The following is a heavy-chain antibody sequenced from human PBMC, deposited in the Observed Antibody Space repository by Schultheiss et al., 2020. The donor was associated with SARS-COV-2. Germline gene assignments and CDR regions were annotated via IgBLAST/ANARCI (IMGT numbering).Heavy chain of an antibody. J-gene: IGHJ3*02. CDR1: GYDFRSFG. CDR3: ARLGEDYFDAGGYNVFDI. V-gene: IGHV1-18*01. CDR2: VAPYNGNT. Sequence: ASVKVSCKTSGYDFRSFGINWVRQAPGQGPEWMGWVAPYNGNTKYAQKFQYRVSMTAETSTTTAYLDLRGLRSDDTAMYYCARLGEDYFDAGGYNVFDIWGQGTTVTVSS. D-gene: IGHD3-22*01.